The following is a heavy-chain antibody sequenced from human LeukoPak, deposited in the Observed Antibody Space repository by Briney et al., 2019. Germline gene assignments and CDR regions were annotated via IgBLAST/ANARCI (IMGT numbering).Heavy chain of an antibody. J-gene: IGHJ5*02. CDR3: ARVCYGSGRINPTWGANCWFDP. D-gene: IGHD3-10*01. CDR2: MNPKSGGT. Sequence: GASVKVSCKASGYSFTNYDINWVRQATGQGLEWMGWMNPKSGGTNYAQKFQGRVTMTRDTSISTAYMELSRLRSDDTAVYYCARVCYGSGRINPTWGANCWFDPWGQGTLVTVSS. CDR1: GYSFTNYD. V-gene: IGHV1-2*02.